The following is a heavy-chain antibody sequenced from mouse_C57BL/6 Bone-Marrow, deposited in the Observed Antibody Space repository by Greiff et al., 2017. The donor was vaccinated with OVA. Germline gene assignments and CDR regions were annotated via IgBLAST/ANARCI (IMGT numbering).Heavy chain of an antibody. CDR3: ASVYYDLPAYFDS. V-gene: IGHV5-17*01. CDR1: GFTFSDYG. J-gene: IGHJ2*01. D-gene: IGHD2-4*01. CDR2: ISSGSSTI. Sequence: EVQLVESGGGLVKPGGSLKLSCAASGFTFSDYGMHWVRQAPEKGLEWVAYISSGSSTIYYADTVKGRFTISRDNAQNTLFLQMTSLRSEDTAMYYCASVYYDLPAYFDSWGQGTTLSVSP.